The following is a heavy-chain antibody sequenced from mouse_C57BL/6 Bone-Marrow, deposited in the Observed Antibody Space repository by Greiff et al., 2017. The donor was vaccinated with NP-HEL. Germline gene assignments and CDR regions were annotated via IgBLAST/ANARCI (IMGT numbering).Heavy chain of an antibody. CDR1: GFTFSSYG. V-gene: IGHV5-6*01. Sequence: EVKLVESGGDLVKPGGSLKLSCAASGFTFSSYGMSWVRQTPDKRLEWVATISSGGSYTYYPDSVKGRFTISRDNAKNTLYLQMSSLKSEDTAMYYCARITIVTTKEVFFAYWGQGTLVTVSA. CDR3: ARITIVTTKEVFFAY. CDR2: ISSGGSYT. J-gene: IGHJ3*01. D-gene: IGHD2-5*01.